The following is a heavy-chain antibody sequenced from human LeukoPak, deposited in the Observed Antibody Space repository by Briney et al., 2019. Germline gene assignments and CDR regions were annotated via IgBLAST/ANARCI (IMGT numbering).Heavy chain of an antibody. Sequence: GGSLRLSCAASGFTVSSNYMSWVRRAPGKGLEWVSVIYRGGATYYKDSVKGRFTISRDNSKNTLYLQMNSLRAEDTAVYYCARDVGGGGLAFDIWGQGTMVTVSS. CDR3: ARDVGGGGLAFDI. D-gene: IGHD3-16*01. CDR1: GFTVSSNY. V-gene: IGHV3-53*01. J-gene: IGHJ3*02. CDR2: IYRGGAT.